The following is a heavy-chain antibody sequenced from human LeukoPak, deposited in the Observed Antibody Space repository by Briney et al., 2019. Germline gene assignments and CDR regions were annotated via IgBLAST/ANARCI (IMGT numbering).Heavy chain of an antibody. CDR3: ARDIISGWYYFDY. J-gene: IGHJ4*02. Sequence: ASVKVSCKASGYTFTGYYMHWVRQAPGQGLEWMGRINPNSGGTNYAQKFQGRVTMTRDTSISTAYMELSRLRSDDTAVYYCARDIISGWYYFDYWGQGTLVTVSS. D-gene: IGHD6-19*01. V-gene: IGHV1-2*06. CDR1: GYTFTGYY. CDR2: INPNSGGT.